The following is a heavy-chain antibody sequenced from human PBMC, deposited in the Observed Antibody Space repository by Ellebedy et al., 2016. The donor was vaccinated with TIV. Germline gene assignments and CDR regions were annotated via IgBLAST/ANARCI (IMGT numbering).Heavy chain of an antibody. V-gene: IGHV3-23*01. D-gene: IGHD7-27*01. CDR2: MAEYDGRT. CDR3: TKRAENWGFFDY. CDR1: GFIFSDYV. Sequence: PGGSLRLSCAASGFIFSDYVMAWVRQVPGKGLEWVSAMAEYDGRTFYADSVRGRFTISRDNSANILFLHMHSLRAEDKAIYYCTKRAENWGFFDYWGQGARVTVSS. J-gene: IGHJ4*02.